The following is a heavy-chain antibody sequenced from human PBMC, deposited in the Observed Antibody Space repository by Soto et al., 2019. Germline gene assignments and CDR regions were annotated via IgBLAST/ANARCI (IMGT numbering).Heavy chain of an antibody. CDR1: GGSISTITYY. Sequence: SETLSLTCTVSGGSISTITYYLGWIRQPPGKGLEWIGTIYYSGSTYYTPSLKSRVTISVDTSTNQFSLKLNDVTAADTAVYYCARHLYNYGSGSYFDYWGQGTLVTVSS. CDR3: ARHLYNYGSGSYFDY. CDR2: IYYSGST. J-gene: IGHJ4*02. D-gene: IGHD3-10*01. V-gene: IGHV4-39*01.